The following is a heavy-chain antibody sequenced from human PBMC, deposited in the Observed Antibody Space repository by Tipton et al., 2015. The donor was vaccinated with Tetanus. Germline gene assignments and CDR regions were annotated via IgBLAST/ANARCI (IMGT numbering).Heavy chain of an antibody. D-gene: IGHD2-2*01. J-gene: IGHJ1*01. CDR3: ARGLGGVSPHCRSTWRYYFGV. CDR1: GTTFSAYY. V-gene: IGHV4-34*01. CDR2: INPSGST. Sequence: TLSLTCAVSGTTFSAYYWSWIRQPPGKGLEWIGEINPSGSTTYNPSLKSRVTISVDRSKNQFSLELTSVIAADAAVYYCARGLGGVSPHCRSTWRYYFGVWGQGALGAVSS.